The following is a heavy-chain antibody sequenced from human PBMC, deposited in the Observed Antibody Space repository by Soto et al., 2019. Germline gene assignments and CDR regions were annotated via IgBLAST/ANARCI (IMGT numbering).Heavy chain of an antibody. V-gene: IGHV3-23*01. CDR2: TRSNGEHT. Sequence: GGSLTLSCAGSGFTFSNFALTWVRQAPGKGPEWVSTTRSNGEHTYYAYSVKGRFTVSRDNSKNALFLDMTSLGAEETAVYYCAKDSKRVEVSAARVFGMHXWGKGTIVTVSX. CDR3: AKDSKRVEVSAARVFGMHX. J-gene: IGHJ6*04. CDR1: GFTFSNFA. D-gene: IGHD2-2*01.